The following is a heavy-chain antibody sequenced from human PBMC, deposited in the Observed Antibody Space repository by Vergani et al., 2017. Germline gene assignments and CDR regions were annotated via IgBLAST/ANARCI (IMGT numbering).Heavy chain of an antibody. Sequence: QVKLQESGPGLLKPSQTLSLTCTVSGESIRSGSHYWSWIRQPAGKGPEWIGHIHTGRSTDLNPSFKSRVSISVDTSKSQFSLKLNSVTVADTAVYYCARSQGDYWYFDLWGPGSLVTVSS. V-gene: IGHV4-61*02. J-gene: IGHJ2*01. CDR1: GESIRSGSHY. CDR3: ARSQGDYWYFDL. CDR2: IHTGRST. D-gene: IGHD2-21*01.